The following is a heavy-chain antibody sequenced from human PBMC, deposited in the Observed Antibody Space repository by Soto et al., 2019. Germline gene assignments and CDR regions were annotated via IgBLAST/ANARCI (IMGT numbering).Heavy chain of an antibody. D-gene: IGHD6-13*01. V-gene: IGHV3-74*01. CDR2: INPDGRTI. Sequence: PGGSLRLSCAASAFSFSTSWMHWVRQAPGEGLVWVSRINPDGRTINYADSVKGRFTISRDNAKNTLYLQMNILRVEDTAVYYCAKVRESAAAGHFDSWGQGTLVTVSS. CDR3: AKVRESAAAGHFDS. CDR1: AFSFSTSW. J-gene: IGHJ4*02.